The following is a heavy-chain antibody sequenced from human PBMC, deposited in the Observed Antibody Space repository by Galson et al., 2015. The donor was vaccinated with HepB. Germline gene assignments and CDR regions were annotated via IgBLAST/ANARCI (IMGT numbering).Heavy chain of an antibody. CDR3: ARFSRGGWSNYDYYGMDV. CDR2: IKQDGSEK. CDR1: GFTFSSSW. V-gene: IGHV3-7*03. Sequence: SLRLSCAASGFTFSSSWMSWVRQAPGKGLEWVANIKQDGSEKYYVDSVTGRFTISRDNAKNSLYLQMHSLRAEDTAVYYCARFSRGGWSNYDYYGMDVWGQRTTVTVSS. J-gene: IGHJ6*02. D-gene: IGHD6-19*01.